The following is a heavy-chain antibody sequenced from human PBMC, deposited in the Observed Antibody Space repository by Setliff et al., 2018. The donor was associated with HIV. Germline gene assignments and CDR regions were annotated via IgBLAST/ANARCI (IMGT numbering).Heavy chain of an antibody. CDR3: ARVRDSGFSPDLIDY. J-gene: IGHJ4*02. Sequence: SLRLSCAASGFTFSSYSMNWVRQAPGKGLEWVSSISSSSSYIYYADSVKGRFTISRDNAKNSLYLQMNSLRAEDTAVYYRARVRDSGFSPDLIDYWGQGTLVTVSS. CDR2: ISSSSSYI. V-gene: IGHV3-21*01. D-gene: IGHD5-12*01. CDR1: GFTFSSYS.